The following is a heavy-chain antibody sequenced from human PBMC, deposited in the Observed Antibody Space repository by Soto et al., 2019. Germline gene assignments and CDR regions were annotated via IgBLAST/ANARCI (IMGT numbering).Heavy chain of an antibody. D-gene: IGHD2-15*01. CDR1: GYTFTSYG. V-gene: IGHV1-18*01. CDR2: ISAYNGNT. Sequence: ASVKVSCKASGYTFTSYGISWVRQAPGQGLEWMGWISAYNGNTNYAQKLQGRVTMTTDTSTSTAYMELRSLRSDDTAVYYCARDYSNVGYYYYYMDVWGKGTTVTVSS. CDR3: ARDYSNVGYYYYYMDV. J-gene: IGHJ6*03.